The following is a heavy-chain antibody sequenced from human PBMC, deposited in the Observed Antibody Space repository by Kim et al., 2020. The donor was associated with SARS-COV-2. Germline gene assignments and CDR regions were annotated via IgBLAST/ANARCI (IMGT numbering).Heavy chain of an antibody. V-gene: IGHV3-23*01. J-gene: IGHJ4*02. CDR3: AKNPAKDSYDLIDY. D-gene: IGHD2-21*01. CDR1: GFTFNNYA. CDR2: ITESIGNI. Sequence: GGSLRLSCVASGFTFNNYAMSWVRQAPGKGLEWVSSITESIGNIYYADSVKGRFTISRDNSKSTLFLQMNSLRADDTAVYYCAKNPAKDSYDLIDYWGQGTLVTVSA.